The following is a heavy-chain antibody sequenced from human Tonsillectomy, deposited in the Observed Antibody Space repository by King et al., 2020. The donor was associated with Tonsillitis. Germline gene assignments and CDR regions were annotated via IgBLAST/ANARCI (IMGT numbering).Heavy chain of an antibody. Sequence: QLQESGSGLVKPSQTLSLTCAVSGGSISSGGYSWSWIRQPPGKGLEWIGYIYHSGSTYYNPSLKSRVTISVDRSKNQFSLKLSSVTAADTAVYYCARRGYSYGPQYYNGIDVWGQGTTVTVSS. CDR3: ARRGYSYGPQYYNGIDV. V-gene: IGHV4-30-2*01. CDR1: GGSISSGGYS. CDR2: IYHSGST. D-gene: IGHD5-18*01. J-gene: IGHJ6*02.